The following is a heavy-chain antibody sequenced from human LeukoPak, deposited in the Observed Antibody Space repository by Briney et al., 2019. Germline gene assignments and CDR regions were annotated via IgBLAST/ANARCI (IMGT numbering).Heavy chain of an antibody. Sequence: SVKVSCKASGGTFSSYAISWVRQAPGQGLEWMGGIIPIFGTANYAQRFQGRVTITADESTSTAYMELSSLRSEDTAVFYCAGSSGWPHYFDYWGQGTLVTVSS. CDR2: IIPIFGTA. CDR1: GGTFSSYA. D-gene: IGHD6-19*01. CDR3: AGSSGWPHYFDY. J-gene: IGHJ4*02. V-gene: IGHV1-69*13.